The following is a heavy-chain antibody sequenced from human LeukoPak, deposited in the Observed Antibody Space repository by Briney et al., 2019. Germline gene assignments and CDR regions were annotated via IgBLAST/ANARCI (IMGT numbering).Heavy chain of an antibody. CDR3: ARDQQQLISR. CDR2: MNANSGNT. CDR1: GYTFTSYD. V-gene: IGHV1-8*01. D-gene: IGHD6-13*01. J-gene: IGHJ4*02. Sequence: ASVKVSCKASGYTFTSYDINWVRQAAGQGLEWMGWMNANSGNTGYAQEFQGRVTITADKSTSTAYMELSSLRSEDTAVYYCARDQQQLISRWGQGTLVTVSS.